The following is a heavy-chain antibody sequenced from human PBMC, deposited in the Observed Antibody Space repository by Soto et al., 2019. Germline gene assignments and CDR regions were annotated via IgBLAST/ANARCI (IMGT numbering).Heavy chain of an antibody. Sequence: QVQLVQSGAEVKKPGASVKVSCKASGYTFTSYYMHWVRQAPGQGLEWMGIINPSGGSTSYAQKSQGRVTRTRETPTSKVYMELSSLRSEDTAVYYCAREGGPTDTTGTTDYGMDVWGQGTTVTVSS. D-gene: IGHD1-1*01. J-gene: IGHJ6*02. CDR2: INPSGGST. CDR1: GYTFTSYY. V-gene: IGHV1-46*03. CDR3: AREGGPTDTTGTTDYGMDV.